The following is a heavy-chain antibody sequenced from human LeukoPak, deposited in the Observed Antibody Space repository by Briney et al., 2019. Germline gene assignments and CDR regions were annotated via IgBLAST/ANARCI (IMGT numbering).Heavy chain of an antibody. Sequence: SETLSLTCTVSGGSISGYYWNWIRQPPGEGLEWIGHIYYTGSTNYNPSLRSRVTMSVDTSKNQFSLKLSSVTAADTAVYYCARAVEGDYSNYDYWGQGTLVTVSS. J-gene: IGHJ4*02. V-gene: IGHV4-59*01. CDR3: ARAVEGDYSNYDY. CDR1: GGSISGYY. D-gene: IGHD4-11*01. CDR2: IYYTGST.